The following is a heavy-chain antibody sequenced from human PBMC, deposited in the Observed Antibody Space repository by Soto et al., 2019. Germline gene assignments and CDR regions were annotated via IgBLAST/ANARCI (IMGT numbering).Heavy chain of an antibody. V-gene: IGHV1-8*01. J-gene: IGHJ5*02. CDR1: GYTFTSYD. CDR3: ARVWPQSPWFDP. CDR2: MNPNSGNT. D-gene: IGHD2-21*01. Sequence: AASVKVSCKASGYTFTSYDINWVRQATGQGLEWMGWMNPNSGNTGYAQKFQGRVTMTRNTSISTAYMELSSLRSEDTAVYYCARVWPQSPWFDPWGQGTLVTVSS.